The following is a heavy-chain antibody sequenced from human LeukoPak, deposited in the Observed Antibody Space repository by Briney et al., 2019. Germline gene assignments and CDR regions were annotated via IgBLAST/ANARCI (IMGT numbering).Heavy chain of an antibody. CDR1: GYTFTSYA. J-gene: IGHJ5*02. D-gene: IGHD3-9*01. V-gene: IGHV1-46*01. CDR2: INPSGGST. CDR3: ARVNYDILTGSHWFDP. Sequence: ASVKVSCKASGYTFTSYAMNWVRQAPGQGLEWMGIINPSGGSTSYAQKFQGRVTMTRDTSTSTVYMELSNLRSEDTAVYYCARVNYDILTGSHWFDPWGQGTLVTVSP.